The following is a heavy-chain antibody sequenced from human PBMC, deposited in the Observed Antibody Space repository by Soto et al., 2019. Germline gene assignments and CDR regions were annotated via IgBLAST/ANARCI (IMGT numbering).Heavy chain of an antibody. Sequence: SETLSLTCVGVSFGTYYWSWIRQPPGKGLEWLGYIFSSEHFKYNPSLKSRVTISVDTSKNQFSLKLSSVTAADTAVYYCAIYGGNSVYFDYWGQGTLVTVSS. V-gene: IGHV4-59*08. D-gene: IGHD4-17*01. J-gene: IGHJ4*02. CDR3: AIYGGNSVYFDY. CDR2: IFSSEHF. CDR1: VSFGTYY.